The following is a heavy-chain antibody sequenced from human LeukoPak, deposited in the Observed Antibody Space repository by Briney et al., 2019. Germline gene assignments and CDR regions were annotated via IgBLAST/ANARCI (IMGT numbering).Heavy chain of an antibody. Sequence: KPGGTLRLSCAASGFTISSYSRNWVRQGPGQGREGGSSIIISSSYIYYADPVRGRFTVSKDNAKTSLYRQMNSLRAEATAVYYCAPPGPEGQDAFDIWGQGTMVTVSS. V-gene: IGHV3-21*01. CDR1: GFTISSYS. CDR2: IIISSSYI. CDR3: APPGPEGQDAFDI. D-gene: IGHD1-14*01. J-gene: IGHJ3*02.